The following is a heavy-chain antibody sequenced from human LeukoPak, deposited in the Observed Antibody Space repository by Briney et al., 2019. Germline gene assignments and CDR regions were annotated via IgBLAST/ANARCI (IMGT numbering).Heavy chain of an antibody. V-gene: IGHV1-2*02. CDR3: ARVAAYYYGSGSHFY. D-gene: IGHD3-10*01. CDR2: INPNSGGT. J-gene: IGHJ4*02. Sequence: ASVKVSCKASGYTFTGYYMHWVRQAPGQGLEWMGWINPNSGGTNYAQKFQGRVTMTRDTSISTAYMELSRLRSDDTAVYYCARVAAYYYGSGSHFYWGQGTLVTVSS. CDR1: GYTFTGYY.